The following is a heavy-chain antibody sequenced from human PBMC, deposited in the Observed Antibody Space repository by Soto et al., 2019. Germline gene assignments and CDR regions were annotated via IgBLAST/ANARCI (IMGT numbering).Heavy chain of an antibody. CDR3: ARSEITIFGVVPRPFDY. J-gene: IGHJ4*02. Sequence: SETLSLTCAVSGGSFSSSDWWSWVRQPPGKGLEWIGQIYHGESTNYNPSLWNRVTISVDKSKNHFSLRLTSVTAADTAVYYCARSEITIFGVVPRPFDYWGQGTLVTVSS. CDR2: IYHGEST. D-gene: IGHD3-3*01. CDR1: GGSFSSSDW. V-gene: IGHV4-4*02.